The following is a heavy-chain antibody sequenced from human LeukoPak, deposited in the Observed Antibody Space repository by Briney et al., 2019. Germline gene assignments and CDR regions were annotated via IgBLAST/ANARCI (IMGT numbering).Heavy chain of an antibody. V-gene: IGHV4-59*01. CDR2: IYYSGST. CDR1: GGSISGYY. CDR3: AREGGYARSFDY. D-gene: IGHD5-12*01. Sequence: SETLSLTCTVSGGSISGYYWSWIRQPPGKGLEWIGYIYYSGSTNYNPSLKSRVTISVDTSKNQFSLKLSSVTAADTAVYYCAREGGYARSFDYWGQGTLVTVSS. J-gene: IGHJ4*02.